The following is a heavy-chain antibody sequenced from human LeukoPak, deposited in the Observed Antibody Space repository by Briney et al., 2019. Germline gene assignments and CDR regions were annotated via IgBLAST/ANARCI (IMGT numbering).Heavy chain of an antibody. D-gene: IGHD3-10*01. CDR3: ARDYGSGSQNSFDP. Sequence: GRSLRLSCVASGFTFSSYWMHWVRQAPGKGLVWVSRIHSDGSSTGYADSAKGRFTISRDNAKNALYLQMNSLRAEDTAVYYCARDYGSGSQNSFDPWGQGTLVTVSS. V-gene: IGHV3-74*01. J-gene: IGHJ5*02. CDR2: IHSDGSST. CDR1: GFTFSSYW.